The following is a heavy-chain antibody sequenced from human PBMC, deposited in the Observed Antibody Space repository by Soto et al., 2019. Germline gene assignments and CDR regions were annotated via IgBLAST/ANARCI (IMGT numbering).Heavy chain of an antibody. CDR1: GYTFTSHD. D-gene: IGHD2-2*01. CDR3: ASDMSTT. J-gene: IGHJ5*02. Sequence: QVQLVQSGAEVKKPGASVKVSCKASGYTFTSHDINWMRQATGQGLEWMGWMTPNSGHTNYAQKFQGRVTMTKDTSISTAYIELTNLRSEDTAIYYCASDMSTTWGQGTLVTVSS. V-gene: IGHV1-8*01. CDR2: MTPNSGHT.